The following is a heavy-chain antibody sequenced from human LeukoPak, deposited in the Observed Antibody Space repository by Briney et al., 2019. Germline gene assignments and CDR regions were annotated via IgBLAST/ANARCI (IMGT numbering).Heavy chain of an antibody. Sequence: QPGGSLRLSCAASGFTVSSNYMSWVRQAPGKGLEWVSVIYSGGSTYYADSVKGRFTISRDNSKNTLYLQMNSLRAEDTAVYYCARVQWLVGKSFDYWGQGTLVTVSS. CDR2: IYSGGST. V-gene: IGHV3-53*01. CDR1: GFTVSSNY. J-gene: IGHJ4*02. D-gene: IGHD6-19*01. CDR3: ARVQWLVGKSFDY.